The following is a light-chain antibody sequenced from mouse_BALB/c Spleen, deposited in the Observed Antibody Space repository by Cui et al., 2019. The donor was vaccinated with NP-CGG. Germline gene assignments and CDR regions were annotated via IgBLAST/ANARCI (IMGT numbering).Light chain of an antibody. CDR2: GTN. Sequence: QAVKTQESANATSPGETVTLTCRSSTEAVTTSNYANWVQEKPDHLFTGLIGGTNNRAPGVPARFSGSLIGDKAALTITGAQTEDEAIYFCALWYSNHWVFGGGTKLTVL. CDR3: ALWYSNHWV. CDR1: TEAVTTSNY. J-gene: IGLJ1*01. V-gene: IGLV1*01.